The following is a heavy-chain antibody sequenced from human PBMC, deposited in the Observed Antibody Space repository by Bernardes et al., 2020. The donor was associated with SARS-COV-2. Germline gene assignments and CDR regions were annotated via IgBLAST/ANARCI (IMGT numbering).Heavy chain of an antibody. CDR3: AREFSSAWYFFDY. CDR1: GYTFSDYS. V-gene: IGHV1-18*04. D-gene: IGHD6-19*01. CDR2: INTYNGDT. Sequence: ASVQVSCKTSGYTFSDYSVTWVRQAPGQGLEWLGWINTYNGDTNYAQKLQGRVTLTADTSTSTVYMELGRLRSDDTAVYFCAREFSSAWYFFDYWGQGTLVTVSS. J-gene: IGHJ4*02.